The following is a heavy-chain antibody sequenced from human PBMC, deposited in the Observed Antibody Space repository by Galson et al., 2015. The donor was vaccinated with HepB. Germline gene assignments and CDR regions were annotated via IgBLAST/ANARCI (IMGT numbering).Heavy chain of an antibody. V-gene: IGHV3-7*03. CDR3: VRETQYFDWLLHASFFDF. CDR1: GFTLSSFW. J-gene: IGHJ4*02. D-gene: IGHD3-9*01. Sequence: SLRLSCAVSGFTLSSFWMTWVRQAPGKGLEWVANIKQDGSEASYVDSVKGRFTVSRDNSKNSLYLQMNSLRAEDTAVYYCVRETQYFDWLLHASFFDFWGQGTLVTASS. CDR2: IKQDGSEA.